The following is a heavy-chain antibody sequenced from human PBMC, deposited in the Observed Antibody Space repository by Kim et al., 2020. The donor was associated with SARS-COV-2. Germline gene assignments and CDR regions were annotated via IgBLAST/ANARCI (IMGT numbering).Heavy chain of an antibody. Sequence: DSVKGRFTITRDNAKNTLSQQMNCLRAEDTAVYYCAASYSSGWYYFDYWGQGTLVTVSS. V-gene: IGHV3-7*03. CDR3: AASYSSGWYYFDY. D-gene: IGHD6-19*01. J-gene: IGHJ4*02.